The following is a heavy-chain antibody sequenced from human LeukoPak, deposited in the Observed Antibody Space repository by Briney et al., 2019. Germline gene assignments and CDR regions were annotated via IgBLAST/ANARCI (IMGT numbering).Heavy chain of an antibody. CDR3: ARQGSLVRPYMDV. Sequence: SETLSLTCTVSGGSISGSSYYWGWIRQPPGKGLEWIGSFYYGGSTYYNSSLKSRVTISVDSSKTQFSLKLSSVTAADTAVYYCARQGSLVRPYMDVWGKGTTVTVSS. D-gene: IGHD2-8*02. CDR1: GGSISGSSYY. CDR2: FYYGGST. V-gene: IGHV4-39*01. J-gene: IGHJ6*03.